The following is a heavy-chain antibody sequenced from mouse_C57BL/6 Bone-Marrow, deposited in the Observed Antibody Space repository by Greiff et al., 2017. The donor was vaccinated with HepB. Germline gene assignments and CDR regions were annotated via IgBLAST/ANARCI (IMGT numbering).Heavy chain of an antibody. J-gene: IGHJ2*01. CDR1: GYTFTSYW. CDR3: TGDYYGSSPHYFDY. V-gene: IGHV1-5*01. D-gene: IGHD1-1*01. CDR2: IYPGNSDT. Sequence: VQLQQSGTVLARPGASVKMSCKTSGYTFTSYWMHWVKQRPGQGLAWIGAIYPGNSDTSYNQKFKGKAKLTAVTSASTAYMELSSLTNEDSAVYYCTGDYYGSSPHYFDYWGQGTTLTVSS.